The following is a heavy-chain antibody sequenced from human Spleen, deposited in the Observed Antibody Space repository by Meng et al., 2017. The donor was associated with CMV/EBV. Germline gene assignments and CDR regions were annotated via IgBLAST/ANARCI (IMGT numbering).Heavy chain of an antibody. CDR1: GYTFTNYN. Sequence: ASVKVSCKASGYTFTNYNVNWVRQATGKGLEWMGWINPNSGDTNYAQNFQGRVTMTRDTSISTAYMELSRLKSDDTAVYYCARVSSAAGKRGVDFDYWGQGTLVTVSS. D-gene: IGHD6-13*01. J-gene: IGHJ4*02. CDR2: INPNSGDT. CDR3: ARVSSAAGKRGVDFDY. V-gene: IGHV1-2*02.